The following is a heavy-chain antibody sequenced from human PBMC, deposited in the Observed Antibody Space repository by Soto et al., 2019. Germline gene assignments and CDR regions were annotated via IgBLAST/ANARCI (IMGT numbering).Heavy chain of an antibody. CDR1: GFTFGNYA. J-gene: IGHJ4*02. V-gene: IGHV3-30*18. Sequence: QVQLGESGGGVVQPGKSLRLSCVGSGFTFGNYAMYWVRPAPGQGLEWVAFISFDGRKKYHADSVKGQFTISRDNARNTLYLQMDRLRPEDTAVYYCAKGGGAPGYPIDYWGQGTLVTVSS. CDR3: AKGGGAPGYPIDY. D-gene: IGHD3-9*01. CDR2: ISFDGRKK.